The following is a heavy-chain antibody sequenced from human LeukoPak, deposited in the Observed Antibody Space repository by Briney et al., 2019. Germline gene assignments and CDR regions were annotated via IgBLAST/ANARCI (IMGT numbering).Heavy chain of an antibody. V-gene: IGHV3-21*01. CDR3: ARGGYYGSGNDFRFDP. CDR2: ITSSSSYK. CDR1: GFTFSYYN. Sequence: GGSLRLSCAAPGFTFSYYNMNWLPKSPGKGLEGISSITSSSSYKFYADSVKGRFTISRDNAKNSLYLQMNSLRAEDTAVYYCARGGYYGSGNDFRFDPWGQGTLVTVSS. J-gene: IGHJ5*02. D-gene: IGHD3-10*01.